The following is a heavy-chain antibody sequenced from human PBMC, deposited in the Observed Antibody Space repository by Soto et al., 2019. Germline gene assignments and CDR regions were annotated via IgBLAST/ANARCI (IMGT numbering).Heavy chain of an antibody. D-gene: IGHD4-17*01. CDR2: IYPDESDT. CDR3: ARQEVSTVTTNWDY. V-gene: IGHV5-51*01. J-gene: IGHJ4*02. Sequence: GESLKISCKGSGYSFTKYWIGWVRQMPGKGLEWMAIIYPDESDTRYSPSFQGQVTISADKSINTAYLQWSSLKASDTAMYYCARQEVSTVTTNWDYWGQGTLVTVSS. CDR1: GYSFTKYW.